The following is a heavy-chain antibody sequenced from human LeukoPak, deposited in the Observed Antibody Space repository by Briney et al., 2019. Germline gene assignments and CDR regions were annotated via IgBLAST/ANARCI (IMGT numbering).Heavy chain of an antibody. V-gene: IGHV3-21*01. CDR1: GFTFSSYE. J-gene: IGHJ5*02. CDR2: ISRSSSYI. Sequence: GGSLRLSCAASGFTFSSYEMNWVRQAPGKGLEWVSSISRSSSYIYYADSVKGRFTISRDNAKNSLYLQMNSLRAEDTAVYYCAGPGVYSSGWPLFDPWGQGTLVTVSS. D-gene: IGHD6-19*01. CDR3: AGPGVYSSGWPLFDP.